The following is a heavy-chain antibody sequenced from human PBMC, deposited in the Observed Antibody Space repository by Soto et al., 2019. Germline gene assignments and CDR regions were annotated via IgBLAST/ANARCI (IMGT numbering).Heavy chain of an antibody. V-gene: IGHV1-69*01. CDR3: ARDPGYCSGGSCPYGAFDI. J-gene: IGHJ3*02. CDR1: GGRFSSCA. Sequence: SVSVSCRASGGRFSSCAISWLRQAPGPGLAWMGGIIPIFGTANYAQKFQGRVTITADESTSTAYMELSSLRSEDTAVYYCARDPGYCSGGSCPYGAFDIWGQGQRVTVS. CDR2: IIPIFGTA. D-gene: IGHD2-15*01.